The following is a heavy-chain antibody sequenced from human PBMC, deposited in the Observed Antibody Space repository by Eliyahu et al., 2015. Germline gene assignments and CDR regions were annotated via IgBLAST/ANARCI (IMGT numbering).Heavy chain of an antibody. Sequence: QVTLKESGPVLVKPTETLTLTCTVSGFSLSNARMGVSWIRQPPGKALEWLAHIFSNDEKSYSTSLKSRLTISKDTSKSQVVLTMTNMDPVDTATYYCARSLGSGRYYYYYGMDVXGQGTTVTVSS. D-gene: IGHD6-19*01. CDR3: ARSLGSGRYYYYYGMDV. CDR1: GFSLSNARMG. CDR2: IFSNDEK. V-gene: IGHV2-26*01. J-gene: IGHJ6*02.